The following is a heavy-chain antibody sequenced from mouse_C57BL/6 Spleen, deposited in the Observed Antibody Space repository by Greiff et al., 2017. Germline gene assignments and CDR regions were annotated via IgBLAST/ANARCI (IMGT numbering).Heavy chain of an antibody. CDR3: VGKNGSYWYFDV. CDR1: GFSFNTYA. D-gene: IGHD1-1*01. Sequence: EVQRVESGGGLVQPKGSLKLSCAASGFSFNTYAMNWVRQAPGKGLEWVARIRSKSNNYATSYADSVKDRFTISRDDSESMLYLQMNNLKTADTAMYYCVGKNGSYWYFDVWGTGTTVTVSS. CDR2: IRSKSNNYAT. V-gene: IGHV10-1*01. J-gene: IGHJ1*03.